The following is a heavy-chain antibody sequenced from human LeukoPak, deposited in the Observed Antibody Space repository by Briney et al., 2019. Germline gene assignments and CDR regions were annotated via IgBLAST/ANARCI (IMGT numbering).Heavy chain of an antibody. V-gene: IGHV3-48*01. CDR1: GFTFSSHS. J-gene: IGHJ4*02. CDR3: ARGTVAGKAPY. CDR2: ISSSGSTI. D-gene: IGHD6-19*01. Sequence: GGSLRLSCAASGFTFSSHSMNWVRQAPGKGLEWVSYISSSGSTIYYADSVKGRFSISGDNAKNSLHLQMNSLRVEDTAVYYCARGTVAGKAPYWGQGTLVTVSS.